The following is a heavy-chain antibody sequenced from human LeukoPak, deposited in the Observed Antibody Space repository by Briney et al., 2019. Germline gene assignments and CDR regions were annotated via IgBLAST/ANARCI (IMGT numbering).Heavy chain of an antibody. D-gene: IGHD6-19*01. Sequence: GGSLRLSCAASGFTFSSYAMSWVRQAPGKGLEWVSSISDNGYNTYYADSVKGRFTVSRDNSKNTLYLHMNSLRAEDTALYYCVKGGEQWLVVDYWGQGTLVTVSS. CDR2: ISDNGYNT. CDR1: GFTFSSYA. J-gene: IGHJ4*02. V-gene: IGHV3-23*01. CDR3: VKGGEQWLVVDY.